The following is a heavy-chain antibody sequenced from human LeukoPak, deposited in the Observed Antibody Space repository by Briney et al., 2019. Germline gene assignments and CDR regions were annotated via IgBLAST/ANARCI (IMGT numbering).Heavy chain of an antibody. V-gene: IGHV3-53*01. Sequence: TGGSLRLSCAASGFTVSSSYMNWVRQAPGKGLEWVSLIYSGGTTYYADSVKGRFTISRDNSKNTLYLQMNSLRAEDTAVYYCAREVTLYYDFWSGYSGGAFDIWGQGTMVTVSS. J-gene: IGHJ3*02. D-gene: IGHD3-3*01. CDR3: AREVTLYYDFWSGYSGGAFDI. CDR1: GFTVSSSY. CDR2: IYSGGTT.